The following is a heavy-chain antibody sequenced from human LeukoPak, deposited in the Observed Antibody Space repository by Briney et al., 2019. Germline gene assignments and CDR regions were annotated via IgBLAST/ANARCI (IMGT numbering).Heavy chain of an antibody. V-gene: IGHV4-59*08. J-gene: IGHJ4*02. D-gene: IGHD3-16*01. Sequence: SETLSLTCTVSGGSISSYYWSWIRQPPGKGLEWIGYVYYSGSTNYNPSLKSRVTISVDTSKNQFSLKLSSVTAADTAVYYCARGIMITFGGETYFDYWGQGTLVTVSS. CDR3: ARGIMITFGGETYFDY. CDR1: GGSISSYY. CDR2: VYYSGST.